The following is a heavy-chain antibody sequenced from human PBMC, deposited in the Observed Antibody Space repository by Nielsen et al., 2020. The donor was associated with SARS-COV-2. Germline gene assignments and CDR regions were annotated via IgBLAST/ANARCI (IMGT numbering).Heavy chain of an antibody. CDR1: GYTFTSYG. D-gene: IGHD3-3*01. V-gene: IGHV1-18*01. CDR3: SRGTPIFGVVTNWFDP. CDR2: ISAYNGNT. J-gene: IGHJ5*02. Sequence: ASVKVSCKASGYTFTSYGISWVRQAPGQGLEWMGWISAYNGNTNYAQKLQGRVTMTTDTSTSTAYMALRSLRSDDTALYYCSRGTPIFGVVTNWFDPWGQGTLFTVSS.